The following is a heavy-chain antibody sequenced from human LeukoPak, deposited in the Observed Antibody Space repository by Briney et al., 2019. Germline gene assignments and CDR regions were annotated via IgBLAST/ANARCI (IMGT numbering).Heavy chain of an antibody. CDR2: IWGDENHK. CDR1: GFTLSSSG. D-gene: IGHD6-25*01. J-gene: IGHJ4*02. V-gene: IGHV3-33*01. Sequence: GRSLRLSCAASGFTLSSSGMHWVRQAAGKGLEWVAVIWGDENHKYYGDSVRGRFTISRDNAKNTLYLQMDSLRVEDTAVYYCARDVGSAPFDYWGQGTLVTVSS. CDR3: ARDVGSAPFDY.